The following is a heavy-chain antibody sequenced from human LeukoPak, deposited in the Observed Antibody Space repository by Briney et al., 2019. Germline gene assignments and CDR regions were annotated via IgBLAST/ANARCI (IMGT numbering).Heavy chain of an antibody. CDR3: ARRTALEQYFDY. D-gene: IGHD1/OR15-1a*01. CDR2: ISSSSSYI. J-gene: IGHJ4*02. Sequence: PGGSLRLSCAASGFTLSSYSMNWVRQAPGKGLEWVSSISSSSSYIYYADSVKGRFTISRDNAKNSLYLQMNSMRADDTAVYYCARRTALEQYFDYWGQGTLVTVSS. CDR1: GFTLSSYS. V-gene: IGHV3-21*04.